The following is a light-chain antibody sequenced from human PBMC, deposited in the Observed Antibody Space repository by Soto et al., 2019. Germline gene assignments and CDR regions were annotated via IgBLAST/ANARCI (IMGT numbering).Light chain of an antibody. V-gene: IGKV3-20*01. CDR1: QSVSSY. CDR3: QQYGSSGT. Sequence: IVFTQAPATLSLSPVGRATVSGRASQSVSSYLAWYQQKPGQAPRLLIYGASNRATGIPDRFSGSGSGTDFTLTISRLEPEDFAVYYCQQYGSSGTFGQGTKVDIK. CDR2: GAS. J-gene: IGKJ1*01.